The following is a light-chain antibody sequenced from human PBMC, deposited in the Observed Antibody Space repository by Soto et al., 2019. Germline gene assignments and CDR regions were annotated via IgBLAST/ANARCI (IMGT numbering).Light chain of an antibody. J-gene: IGKJ2*01. CDR3: QQYNSYPYT. Sequence: IQMTQSPSTLSASVGDRVTITCRASQSISSWLAWYQQKPGKAPKLLIYDASSLESGVPSRFSGSGSGTEFTLTISSLQPDDFATYHCQQYNSYPYTFGQGTKLEIK. CDR1: QSISSW. CDR2: DAS. V-gene: IGKV1-5*01.